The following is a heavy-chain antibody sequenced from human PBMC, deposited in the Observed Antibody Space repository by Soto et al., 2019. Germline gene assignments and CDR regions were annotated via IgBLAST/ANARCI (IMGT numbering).Heavy chain of an antibody. J-gene: IGHJ6*02. CDR1: GFTLSSYS. CDR2: ISSSSSTI. Sequence: EVQLVESGGGLVQPGGSLRLSCEASGFTLSSYSMNWARQAPGQGLEWVSYISSSSSTIYYADSVKGRFTISRDNAKNSLYLKMNSLRDEYTAVYYCARDNPRSSGWDVWGQGTTVTVSS. V-gene: IGHV3-48*02. CDR3: ARDNPRSSGWDV.